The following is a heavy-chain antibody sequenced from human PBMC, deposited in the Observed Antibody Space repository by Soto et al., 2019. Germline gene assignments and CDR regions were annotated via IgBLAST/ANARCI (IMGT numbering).Heavy chain of an antibody. CDR2: TYYRSKWYN. D-gene: IGHD3-9*01. Sequence: PSQTLSLTCAISGDSVSSNSAAWNWIRQSPSRGLEWLGRTYYRSKWYNDYAVSVKSRITINPDTSKNQFSLQLNSVTPEDTAVYYCAAQYTYYDILTGYFPHFDYWGQGTLVTVSS. CDR1: GDSVSSNSAA. CDR3: AAQYTYYDILTGYFPHFDY. V-gene: IGHV6-1*01. J-gene: IGHJ4*02.